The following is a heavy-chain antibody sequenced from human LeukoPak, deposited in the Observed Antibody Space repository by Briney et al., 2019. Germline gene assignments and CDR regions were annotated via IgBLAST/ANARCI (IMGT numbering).Heavy chain of an antibody. CDR1: GFSLSTSGMC. D-gene: IGHD2-15*01. J-gene: IGHJ4*02. CDR2: IDWDDDK. Sequence: SGPTLVNPTQTLTLTCTFSGFSLSTSGMCVSWIRQPPGKALEWLARIDWDDDKYYSTSLKTRLTISKDTSKNQAVLTMTNMDPVDTATYYCARLVVVAATINFDYWGQGTLVTVSS. V-gene: IGHV2-70*11. CDR3: ARLVVVAATINFDY.